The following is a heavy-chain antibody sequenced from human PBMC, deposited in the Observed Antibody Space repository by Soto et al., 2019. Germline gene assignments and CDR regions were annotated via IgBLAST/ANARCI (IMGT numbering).Heavy chain of an antibody. Sequence: GALRLSWAASGGTFSSYSMNWVRQAPGKGLEWVSSISSSSSYIYYADSVKGRFTISRDNAKNSLYLQMNSLRAEDTAVYYCARDGWWPPTAYYYYYGMDVWGQGTTVTVSS. V-gene: IGHV3-21*01. CDR1: GGTFSSYS. J-gene: IGHJ6*02. CDR3: ARDGWWPPTAYYYYYGMDV. CDR2: ISSSSSYI. D-gene: IGHD2-15*01.